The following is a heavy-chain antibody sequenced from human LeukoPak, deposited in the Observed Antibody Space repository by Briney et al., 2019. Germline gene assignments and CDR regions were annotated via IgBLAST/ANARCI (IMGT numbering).Heavy chain of an antibody. CDR3: AKDGVRGALDAFDI. J-gene: IGHJ3*02. CDR2: ISVLGGRT. CDR1: GVTFSSYA. D-gene: IGHD1-26*01. V-gene: IGHV3-23*01. Sequence: PGGSLRLSCAASGVTFSSYAMSWVRQAPGKGGEWGSDISVLGGRTYYADSVTRRFTISSDNSKNTLSLQMNSLRADDTAVYYCAKDGVRGALDAFDIWGQGTMLTVSS.